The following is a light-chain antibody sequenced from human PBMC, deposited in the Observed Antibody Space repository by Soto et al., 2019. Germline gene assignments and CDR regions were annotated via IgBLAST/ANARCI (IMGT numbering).Light chain of an antibody. V-gene: IGKV3D-15*01. CDR1: QTINNN. CDR2: GAS. Sequence: EVVMTQSPATLSLSPGERATLSCRASQTINNNFAWYQLKDGQVPRLVIYGASTRATDIPDRFSGSGSGTEFTLTISSLEPEDFAEYYCQQYNSSSHTFGGGTKVDIK. CDR3: QQYNSSSHT. J-gene: IGKJ4*02.